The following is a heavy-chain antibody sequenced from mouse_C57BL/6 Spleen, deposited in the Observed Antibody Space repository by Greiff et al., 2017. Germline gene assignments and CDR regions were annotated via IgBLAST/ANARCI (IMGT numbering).Heavy chain of an antibody. Sequence: DVMLVESGGGLVKPGGSLKLSCAASGFTFSDYGMHWVRQAPEKGLEWVAYISSGSSTIYYADTVKGRFTISRDNAKNTLCLQMTSLRSEDTAMYYCARRITTARGAMDYWGQGTSVTVSS. V-gene: IGHV5-17*01. J-gene: IGHJ4*01. CDR3: ARRITTARGAMDY. CDR1: GFTFSDYG. D-gene: IGHD1-2*01. CDR2: ISSGSSTI.